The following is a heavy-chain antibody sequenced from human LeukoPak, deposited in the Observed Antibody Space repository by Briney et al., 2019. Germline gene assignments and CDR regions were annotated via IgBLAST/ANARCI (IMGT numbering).Heavy chain of an antibody. CDR3: ATDDTTYYYDSSGYHRN. J-gene: IGHJ4*02. V-gene: IGHV1-24*01. CDR1: GYTLTELS. CDR2: FDPEDGET. D-gene: IGHD3-22*01. Sequence: ASVTVSCKVSGYTLTELSMHWVRQAPGKGLEWMGGFDPEDGETIYAQKFQGRVTMTEDTSTDTAYMELSSLRSEDTAVYYCATDDTTYYYDSSGYHRNWGQGTLVTVSS.